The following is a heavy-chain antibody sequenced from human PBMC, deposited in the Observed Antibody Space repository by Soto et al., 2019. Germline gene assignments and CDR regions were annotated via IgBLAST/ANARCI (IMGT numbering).Heavy chain of an antibody. CDR1: GGSFSGYY. V-gene: IGHV4-34*01. J-gene: IGHJ4*02. CDR2: FNHSGST. Sequence: QVQLQQWGAGLLKPSETLSLTCAVYGGSFSGYYWSWIRQPPGKGLEWIGEFNHSGSTNYNPSLRSRGTISVDTSKNQSSLKLTSVTAADTAVYYCARLYGSRGPFDSWGQGTLVTVSS. CDR3: ARLYGSRGPFDS. D-gene: IGHD6-13*01.